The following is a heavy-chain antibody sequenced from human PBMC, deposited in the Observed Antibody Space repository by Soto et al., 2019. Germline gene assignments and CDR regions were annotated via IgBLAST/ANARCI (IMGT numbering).Heavy chain of an antibody. Sequence: EVQLVESGGGLVQPGGCLRLSCAASGFSFSSYWMHWVRQAPGKGLVWVSRINSDGSSTSYADSVKGRFTIYRDNAKNTLYLQMNSLRAEDTAMYYWASSASWPGIAVPNWFDPWGQGTLVTVSS. CDR2: INSDGSST. V-gene: IGHV3-74*01. CDR1: GFSFSSYW. J-gene: IGHJ5*02. CDR3: ASSASWPGIAVPNWFDP. D-gene: IGHD6-19*01.